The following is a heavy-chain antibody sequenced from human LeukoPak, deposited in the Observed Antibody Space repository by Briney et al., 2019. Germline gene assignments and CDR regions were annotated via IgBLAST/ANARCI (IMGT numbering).Heavy chain of an antibody. D-gene: IGHD3-10*01. V-gene: IGHV3-23*01. J-gene: IGHJ4*02. CDR3: AKDGGYYGSGSYYKPPYFDY. Sequence: SCKASGGTFSSYAMSWVRQAPGKGLEWVSAISGSGGSTYYADSVKGRFTISRDNSKNTLYLQMNSLRAEDTAVYYCAKDGGYYGSGSYYKPPYFDYWGQGTLVTVSS. CDR1: GGTFSSYA. CDR2: ISGSGGST.